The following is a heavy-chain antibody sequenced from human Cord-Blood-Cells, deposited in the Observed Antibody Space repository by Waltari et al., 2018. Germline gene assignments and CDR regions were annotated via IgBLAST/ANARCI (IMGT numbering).Heavy chain of an antibody. CDR3: AGPSGYDPYGMDV. CDR2: INPNSGGT. CDR1: GFTFTGYY. D-gene: IGHD5-12*01. Sequence: VQLVPSGAEVKKPGASVKVSCQASGFTFTGYYMHWVRPAPGQGLEWMGWINPNSGGTNYAQKFQGRVTMTRDTSISTAYMELSRLRSDDTAVYYCAGPSGYDPYGMDVWGQGTTVTVSS. V-gene: IGHV1-2*02. J-gene: IGHJ6*02.